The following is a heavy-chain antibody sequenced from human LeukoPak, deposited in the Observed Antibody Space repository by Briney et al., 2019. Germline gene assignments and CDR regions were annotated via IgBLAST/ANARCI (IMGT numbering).Heavy chain of an antibody. CDR3: AREGYYSDAFDI. CDR1: GFTFSSYS. Sequence: GGSLRLSCAASGFTFSSYSMNWVRQAPGKGLEWVSVIYSGGSTYYADSVKGRFTISRDNSKNTLYLQMNSLRAEDTAVYYCAREGYYSDAFDIWGQGTMVTVSS. V-gene: IGHV3-66*01. D-gene: IGHD3-10*01. CDR2: IYSGGST. J-gene: IGHJ3*02.